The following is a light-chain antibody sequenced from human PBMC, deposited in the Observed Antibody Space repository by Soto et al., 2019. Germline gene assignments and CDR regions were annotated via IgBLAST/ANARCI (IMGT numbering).Light chain of an antibody. Sequence: QSALTQPASVSGSPGQSITISCTGTSSDVGAYNYVSWYQQHPAKAPKLMIYDVSNRPSGVSNRFSGSKSSNTASLTISGLQAEDEADYYCSSYTSSSTYVFGTGTKVTVL. CDR1: SSDVGAYNY. CDR2: DVS. V-gene: IGLV2-14*01. CDR3: SSYTSSSTYV. J-gene: IGLJ1*01.